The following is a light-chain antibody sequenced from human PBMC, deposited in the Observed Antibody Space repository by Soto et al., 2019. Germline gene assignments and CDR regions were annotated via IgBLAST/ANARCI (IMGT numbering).Light chain of an antibody. V-gene: IGKV3-20*01. Sequence: EMVLTQSRGTLSLSPGERATLSGRASQTVTSNRLAWYQQKPGQAPRILIYGASRRATGIPDRFSGSGSGTDFTLTISRLEPEDFAVYYCQQYGSLPSWFAFGPGTTLDTK. CDR1: QTVTSNR. CDR2: GAS. J-gene: IGKJ3*01. CDR3: QQYGSLPSWFA.